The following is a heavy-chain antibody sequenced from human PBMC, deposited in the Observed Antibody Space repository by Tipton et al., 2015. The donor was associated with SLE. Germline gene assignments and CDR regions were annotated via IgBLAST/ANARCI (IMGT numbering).Heavy chain of an antibody. Sequence: TLSLTCAVYGGSFSGYYWTWIRQPPGKGLEWIGEINHSGNTNYTPSLKSRVLMSVDTSKNQFSLRLDSLTAADTAIYYCVRSSGYYIDFWGQGTLVTVSS. J-gene: IGHJ4*02. D-gene: IGHD3-3*01. CDR2: INHSGNT. V-gene: IGHV4-34*01. CDR1: GGSFSGYY. CDR3: VRSSGYYIDF.